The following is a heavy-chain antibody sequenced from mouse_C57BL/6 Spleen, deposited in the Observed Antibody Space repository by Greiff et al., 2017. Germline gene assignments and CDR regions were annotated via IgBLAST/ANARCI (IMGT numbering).Heavy chain of an antibody. CDR1: GYTFTSYW. Sequence: QVQLQQPGAELVKPGASVKLSCKASGYTFTSYWMQWVKQRPGQGLEWIGEIDPSDSYTNYNQKFKGKATLTVDTSSSTAYMQLSSLTSEDSAVYYCARESNSGDYWGQGTTRTVSS. V-gene: IGHV1-50*01. D-gene: IGHD2-5*01. CDR2: IDPSDSYT. J-gene: IGHJ2*01. CDR3: ARESNSGDY.